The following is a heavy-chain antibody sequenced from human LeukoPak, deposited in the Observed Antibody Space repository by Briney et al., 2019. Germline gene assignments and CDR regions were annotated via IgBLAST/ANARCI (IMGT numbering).Heavy chain of an antibody. CDR1: GGTFSSYA. V-gene: IGHV1-69*06. CDR3: ARVSGSTRKYYFDY. CDR2: IIPIFGTA. Sequence: SVKVSCKASGGTFSSYAISWVRQAPGQGLEWMGGIIPIFGTANYAQKFQGRVTITADKSTSTAYMGLSSLRSEDTAVYYCARVSGSTRKYYFDYWGQGTLVTVSS. D-gene: IGHD2-2*01. J-gene: IGHJ4*02.